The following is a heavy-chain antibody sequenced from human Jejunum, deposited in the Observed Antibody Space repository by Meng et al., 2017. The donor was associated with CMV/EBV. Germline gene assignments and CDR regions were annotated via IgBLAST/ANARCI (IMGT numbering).Heavy chain of an antibody. J-gene: IGHJ4*02. CDR1: FHDSA. D-gene: IGHD5-12*01. Sequence: FHDSAVHWVRQASGKGLQWLGRIRSRSKTYATAYAASVKDRFTISRDDLKNTAYLQIDSLKTEDTAVYYCTRHGSDSAYDPDYYFDYWGQGTLVTVSS. V-gene: IGHV3-73*01. CDR3: TRHGSDSAYDPDYYFDY. CDR2: IRSRSKTYAT.